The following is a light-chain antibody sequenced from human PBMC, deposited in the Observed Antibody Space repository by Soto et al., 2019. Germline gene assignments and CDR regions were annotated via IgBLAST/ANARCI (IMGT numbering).Light chain of an antibody. CDR2: DAS. Sequence: EIKMTQSPATLSASVGDRVTLTCRAAQSLNSRLAWYQHRPGKAPRLLIYDASTLESGVPSRFSGSGSGTEFTLTINNLQPDDLATYICQQYKSYSTFGRGT. J-gene: IGKJ1*01. CDR1: QSLNSR. CDR3: QQYKSYST. V-gene: IGKV1-5*01.